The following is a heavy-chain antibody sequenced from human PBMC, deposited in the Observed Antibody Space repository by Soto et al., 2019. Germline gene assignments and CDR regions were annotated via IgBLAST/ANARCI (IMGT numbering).Heavy chain of an antibody. D-gene: IGHD6-19*01. CDR1: GYTFTGYA. Sequence: QVQLVQSGAEEKKPGASVKVSCKASGYTFTGYAMHWVRQAPGQRLEWMGWINAGNGNTKYSQKYQGRVTLTRDTSASTAYMELSSLRSEDTAVYDCARAVAVPADFDYWGQGTLVTVSS. CDR2: INAGNGNT. CDR3: ARAVAVPADFDY. J-gene: IGHJ4*02. V-gene: IGHV1-3*05.